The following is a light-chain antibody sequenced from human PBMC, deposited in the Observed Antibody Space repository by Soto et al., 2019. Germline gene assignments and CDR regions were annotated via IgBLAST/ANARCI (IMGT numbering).Light chain of an antibody. CDR2: DAS. J-gene: IGKJ1*01. Sequence: EIVLTQSPATLSLSPGERATLSCRASQSIGLAIAWYQHKPGQAPRLLIFDASQRATGIPARFRGSGSGTGFTLPISSLEPEDFAVYYCQQRTDRPPWTFGQGTKVESK. CDR1: QSIGLA. CDR3: QQRTDRPPWT. V-gene: IGKV3-11*01.